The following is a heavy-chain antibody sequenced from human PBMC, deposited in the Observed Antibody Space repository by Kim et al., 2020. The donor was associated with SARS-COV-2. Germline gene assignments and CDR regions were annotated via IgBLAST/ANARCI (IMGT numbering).Heavy chain of an antibody. CDR1: GGSISSGGYY. V-gene: IGHV4-31*03. CDR3: ARDIRLAVAGNHYYYYGMDV. J-gene: IGHJ6*02. Sequence: SETLSLTCTVSGGSISSGGYYWSWIRQHPGKGLEWIGYIYYSGSTYYNPSLKSRVTISVDTSKNQFSLKLSSVTAADTAVYYCARDIRLAVAGNHYYYYGMDVWGQGTTVTVSS. D-gene: IGHD6-19*01. CDR2: IYYSGST.